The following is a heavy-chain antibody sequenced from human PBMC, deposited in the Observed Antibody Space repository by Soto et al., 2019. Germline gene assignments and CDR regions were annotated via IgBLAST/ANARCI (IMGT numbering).Heavy chain of an antibody. CDR3: AKDLRRGPSGYSSSWYVGRPGIDAFDI. CDR1: GFTFSEYA. Sequence: PGGSLRLSCAASGFTFSEYAMTWVRQAPGKGLEWVSVISGSGGSTYYADSVKGRFTISRDNSKNTLFLQMNSLRAEDTAVYYCAKDLRRGPSGYSSSWYVGRPGIDAFDIWGQGTMVTVSS. J-gene: IGHJ3*02. D-gene: IGHD6-13*01. V-gene: IGHV3-23*01. CDR2: ISGSGGST.